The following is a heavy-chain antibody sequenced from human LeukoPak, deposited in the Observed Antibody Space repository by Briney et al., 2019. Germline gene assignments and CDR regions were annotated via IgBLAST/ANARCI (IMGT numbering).Heavy chain of an antibody. CDR3: ARGASWHVREWYYYHYMDV. J-gene: IGHJ6*03. CDR2: INPNSGGT. V-gene: IGHV1-2*02. Sequence: ASVKVSCKASGYTFTGYYMHWVRQAPGQGLEWMGWINPNSGGTNYAQKFQGRVTMTTDTSTSTAYMELRSLRSDDTAVYYCARGASWHVREWYYYHYMDVWGKGTTVTVSS. CDR1: GYTFTGYY. D-gene: IGHD3-3*01.